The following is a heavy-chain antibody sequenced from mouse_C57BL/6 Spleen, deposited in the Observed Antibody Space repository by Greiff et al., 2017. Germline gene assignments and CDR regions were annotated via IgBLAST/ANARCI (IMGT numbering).Heavy chain of an antibody. J-gene: IGHJ4*01. D-gene: IGHD2-10*02. CDR2: INPNNGGT. Sequence: VQLQQSGPELVKPGASVKISCKASGYTFTDYYMNWVKQSHGKSLEWIGDINPNNGGTSYNQKFKGKATLTADKSSSTAYMQLSSLTSEDSAVYFCARMYGNFYAMDYWGQGTSVTVSS. CDR1: GYTFTDYY. CDR3: ARMYGNFYAMDY. V-gene: IGHV1-26*01.